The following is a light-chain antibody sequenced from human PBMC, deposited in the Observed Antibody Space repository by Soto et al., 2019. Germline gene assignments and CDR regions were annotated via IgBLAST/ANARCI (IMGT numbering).Light chain of an antibody. J-gene: IGLJ1*01. CDR2: DVS. CDR1: SSDVGGYDY. CDR3: SSYTSRSPYV. V-gene: IGLV2-14*01. Sequence: QSALTQPASVSGSPGQSITISCTGTSSDVGGYDYVSWYQQHPGKAPKLMIYDVSNRPSGVSNRFSGSNSGNTASLTISGLQAEDAADYYCSSYTSRSPYVFATGTKLTVL.